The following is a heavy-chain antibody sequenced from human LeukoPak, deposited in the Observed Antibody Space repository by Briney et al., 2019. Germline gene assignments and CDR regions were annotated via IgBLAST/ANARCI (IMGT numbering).Heavy chain of an antibody. CDR1: GYTFTSYA. Sequence: ASVKVSCKASGYTFTSYAMHWVRQAPGQRLEWMGWINAGNGNTKYSQEFQGRVTITRDTSASTAYMELSSLRSEDMAVYHCARGDYGDYFLGFDYWGQGTLVTVSS. CDR2: INAGNGNT. V-gene: IGHV1-3*03. D-gene: IGHD4-17*01. J-gene: IGHJ4*02. CDR3: ARGDYGDYFLGFDY.